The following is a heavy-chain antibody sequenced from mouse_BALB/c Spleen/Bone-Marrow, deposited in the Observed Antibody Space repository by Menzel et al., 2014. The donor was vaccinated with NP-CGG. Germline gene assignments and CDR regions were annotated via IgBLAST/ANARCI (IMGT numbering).Heavy chain of an antibody. Sequence: EVQLQQSGGGLVQPGGSMKLSCVASGFTFSSYWMNWVRQSPEKGLEWVAEIRLKSNNYETLYAESVKGRFTISRDDSKSSVYLQMNNLRGEDTGIYFCTVPFGPGFDYWGQGTTLTVSS. CDR2: IRLKSNNYET. J-gene: IGHJ2*01. V-gene: IGHV6-6*02. CDR1: GFTFSSYW. CDR3: TVPFGPGFDY.